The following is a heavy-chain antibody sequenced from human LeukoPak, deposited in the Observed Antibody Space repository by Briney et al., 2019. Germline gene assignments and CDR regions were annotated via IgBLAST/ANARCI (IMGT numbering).Heavy chain of an antibody. V-gene: IGHV3-72*01. D-gene: IGHD3-22*01. CDR3: ARVYYYDSSGYSN. CDR2: TRNKANSYTT. J-gene: IGHJ4*02. CDR1: GFTFSSYS. Sequence: PGGSLRLSCAASGFTFSSYSMNWVRQAPGKGLEWVGRTRNKANSYTTEYAASVKGRFTISRDDSKNSLYLQMNSLKTEDTAVYYCARVYYYDSSGYSNWGQGTLVTVSS.